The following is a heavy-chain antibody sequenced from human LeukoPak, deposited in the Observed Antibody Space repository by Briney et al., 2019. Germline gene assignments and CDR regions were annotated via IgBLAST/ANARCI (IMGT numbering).Heavy chain of an antibody. V-gene: IGHV3-21*01. CDR2: ISSSSSYI. CDR3: ASDYGDHDAFDI. Sequence: GGSLRLSCAASGFTFSSYSMNWVRQAPGKGLEWVSSISSSSSYIYYADSVKGRFTISRDNAKNSLYLQMNSLRAEDTAEYYCASDYGDHDAFDIWGQGTMVTVSS. D-gene: IGHD4-17*01. J-gene: IGHJ3*02. CDR1: GFTFSSYS.